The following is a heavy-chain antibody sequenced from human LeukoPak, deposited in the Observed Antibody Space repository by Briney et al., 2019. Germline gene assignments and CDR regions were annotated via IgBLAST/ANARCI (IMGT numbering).Heavy chain of an antibody. CDR1: GFTFDNYA. Sequence: GGSLRLSCSASGFTFDNYAMHWVRQAPMKGLEWVASINWRSDEIGYADSVKGRFTISRDNAKNSLYLQMNSLRVEDTAVYYCARWGGSGTFWDGFDIWGQGTMVTVSS. V-gene: IGHV3-9*01. CDR2: INWRSDEI. J-gene: IGHJ3*02. CDR3: ARWGGSGTFWDGFDI. D-gene: IGHD3-10*01.